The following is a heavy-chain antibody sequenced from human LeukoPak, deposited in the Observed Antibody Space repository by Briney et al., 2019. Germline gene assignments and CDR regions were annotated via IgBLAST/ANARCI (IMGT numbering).Heavy chain of an antibody. CDR2: IRQDGILK. V-gene: IGHV3-7*01. D-gene: IGHD3-16*01. Sequence: GGSLRLSCAASGFTFRNYWMSWVRQAPGRGLDWVATIRQDGILKHYVDSVKGRFTISRDNAANSLYLHMDNLRVEDTAVYYCARLGGETTRFDLWGQGALVTVSS. CDR3: ARLGGETTRFDL. J-gene: IGHJ5*02. CDR1: GFTFRNYW.